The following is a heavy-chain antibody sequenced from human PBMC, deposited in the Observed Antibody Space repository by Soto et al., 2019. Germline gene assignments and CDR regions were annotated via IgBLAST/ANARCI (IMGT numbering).Heavy chain of an antibody. CDR3: ARDSRAAARNRRYSFDY. D-gene: IGHD6-13*01. Sequence: SETLSLTCAVSGGSISSSSWWSWVRQPPGKGLEWIGEIYHTGNTNYNPSLESRVTISVDKSKNQFSLNLNSVTAADTAVYYCARDSRAAARNRRYSFDYWGQGTLVTVSS. J-gene: IGHJ4*02. CDR2: IYHTGNT. CDR1: GGSISSSSW. V-gene: IGHV4-4*02.